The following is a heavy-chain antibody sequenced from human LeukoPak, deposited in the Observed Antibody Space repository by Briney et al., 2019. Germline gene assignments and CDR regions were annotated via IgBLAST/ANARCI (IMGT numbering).Heavy chain of an antibody. CDR1: GGSISSYY. CDR2: IYYGGST. D-gene: IGHD5-18*01. J-gene: IGHJ4*02. CDR3: ARGRQYSYGPFDY. Sequence: SETLSLTCTVSGGSISSYYWTWIRQPPGKGLEWIGYIYYGGSTSYNPSLKSRVSISVDTSKNQFSLKLTSVTAADTAVYYCARGRQYSYGPFDYWGQGTLVTLSS. V-gene: IGHV4-59*01.